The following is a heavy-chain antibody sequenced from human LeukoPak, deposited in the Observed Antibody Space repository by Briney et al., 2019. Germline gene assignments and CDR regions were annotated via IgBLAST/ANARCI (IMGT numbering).Heavy chain of an antibody. CDR1: GDPISSYY. D-gene: IGHD1-7*01. CDR2: IYYTGTT. J-gene: IGHJ4*02. CDR3: ARRLTTGTNDY. V-gene: IGHV4-59*08. Sequence: SETLSLTCTVSGDPISSYYRSWIRQPPGKGLEWIGYIYYTGTTNYNPSLKSRLTISVDTSKRQFSLRLSSVTAADTAVYYCARRLTTGTNDYWGQGTLVTVSS.